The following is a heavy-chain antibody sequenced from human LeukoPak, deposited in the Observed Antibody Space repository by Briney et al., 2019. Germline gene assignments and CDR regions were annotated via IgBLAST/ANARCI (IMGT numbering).Heavy chain of an antibody. CDR2: IIPIFGTA. J-gene: IGHJ3*02. V-gene: IGHV1-69*05. D-gene: IGHD3-3*01. CDR3: ARGPQRLRFLEWSRVGAFDI. CDR1: GGTFSSYA. Sequence: ASVKVSCKASGGTFSSYAISWVRQAPGQGLEWMGGIIPIFGTANYAQKFQGRVTITTDESTSTAYMELSSLRSEDTAVYYCARGPQRLRFLEWSRVGAFDIWGQGTMVTVSP.